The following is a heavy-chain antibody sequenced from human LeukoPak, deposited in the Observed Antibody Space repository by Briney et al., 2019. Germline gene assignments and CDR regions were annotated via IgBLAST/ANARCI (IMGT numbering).Heavy chain of an antibody. CDR3: ARVGDKGAFDY. D-gene: IGHD3-16*01. V-gene: IGHV3-64*01. CDR1: GFTFSSYA. Sequence: PGGSLRLSCAASGFTFSSYAMRCVRQAPGKRLEYVSAITNNGDSTYYANSVKGRFIIYKDNSKNTLYLRMGSLRAEDMAVYYCARVGDKGAFDYWGQGTLVTVSS. J-gene: IGHJ4*02. CDR2: ITNNGDST.